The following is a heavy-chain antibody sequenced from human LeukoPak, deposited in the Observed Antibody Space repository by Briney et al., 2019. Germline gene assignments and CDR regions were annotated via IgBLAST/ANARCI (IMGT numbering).Heavy chain of an antibody. CDR3: ARSTFGGVQH. Sequence: PGGSLRLSCAASGFTFSSYEMNWVRQAPGKGLEWVSYISSSGSTIYYADSVKGRFTISRDNAKNSLYLQMNSLRAEDTAVYYCARSTFGGVQHWGQGTLVTVSS. CDR2: ISSSGSTI. J-gene: IGHJ1*01. V-gene: IGHV3-48*03. D-gene: IGHD3-16*01. CDR1: GFTFSSYE.